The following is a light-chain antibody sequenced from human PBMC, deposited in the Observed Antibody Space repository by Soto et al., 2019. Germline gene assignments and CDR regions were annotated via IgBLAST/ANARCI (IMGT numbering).Light chain of an antibody. Sequence: QSVLTQPASVSGSPGQSITISCTGTSSDVGGYDHVSWYQQHPGKAPKLIIYDVTVRPPGISRRFSGSKSDNTASLAVSGLQPEDEADYYCSSYTNKDTLLFGGGTKVTVL. J-gene: IGLJ3*02. CDR2: DVT. CDR3: SSYTNKDTLL. CDR1: SSDVGGYDH. V-gene: IGLV2-14*03.